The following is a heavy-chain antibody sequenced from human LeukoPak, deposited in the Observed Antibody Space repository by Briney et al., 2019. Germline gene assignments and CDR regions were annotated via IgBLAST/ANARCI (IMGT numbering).Heavy chain of an antibody. CDR2: MSAYNGNT. CDR1: GYTFTSYG. Sequence: GASVKVSCKASGYTFTSYGITWLRQAPGQGLEWMGWMSAYNGNTNYAQKLQGRVTMTTDTSTSAAYMELRSLRSDDTAVYYCARDPGIAAAGTKGWYLDYWGQGTLVTVSS. J-gene: IGHJ4*02. D-gene: IGHD6-13*01. CDR3: ARDPGIAAAGTKGWYLDY. V-gene: IGHV1-18*01.